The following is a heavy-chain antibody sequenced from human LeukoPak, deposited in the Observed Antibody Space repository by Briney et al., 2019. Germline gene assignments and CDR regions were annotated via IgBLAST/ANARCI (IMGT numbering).Heavy chain of an antibody. Sequence: GGSLRLSCAASGFIFRSYWMGWVRRVPGKGLEWVASIQPDGSEKYYVDSMKGRFTISRDNADYSLFLQVNSLRAEDTAVYYCARLYDYGLEYWGQGTPVTVSS. CDR1: GFIFRSYW. V-gene: IGHV3-7*01. CDR2: IQPDGSEK. D-gene: IGHD4/OR15-4a*01. J-gene: IGHJ4*02. CDR3: ARLYDYGLEY.